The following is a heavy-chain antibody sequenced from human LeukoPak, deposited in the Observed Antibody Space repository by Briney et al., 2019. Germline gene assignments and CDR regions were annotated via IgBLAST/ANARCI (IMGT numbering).Heavy chain of an antibody. CDR3: ATTPIYSSGWYIWDY. CDR2: FDPEDGET. V-gene: IGHV1-24*01. CDR1: GYTLTELS. J-gene: IGHJ4*02. D-gene: IGHD6-19*01. Sequence: RRASVKVSCKVSGYTLTELSTHWVRQAPGKGLEWMGGFDPEDGETIYAQKFQGGVTMTEDTSTDTAYMELSSLRSEDTAVYYCATTPIYSSGWYIWDYWGQGTLVTVSS.